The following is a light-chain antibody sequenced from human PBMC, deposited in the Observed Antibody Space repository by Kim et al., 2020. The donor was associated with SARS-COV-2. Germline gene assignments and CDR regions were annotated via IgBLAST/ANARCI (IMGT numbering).Light chain of an antibody. CDR1: SSNIGSNN. V-gene: IGLV1-44*01. Sequence: QSVLTQPPSASGTPGQRVTISCSGSSSNIGSNNVVWYQQLPGAAPNLLIYSNNQRPSGIPDRFSGSRSGTSASLAISGLQSGDEADYYCAVWDDRLKQGVLGGGTQWTVL. CDR3: AVWDDRLKQGV. CDR2: SNN. J-gene: IGLJ3*02.